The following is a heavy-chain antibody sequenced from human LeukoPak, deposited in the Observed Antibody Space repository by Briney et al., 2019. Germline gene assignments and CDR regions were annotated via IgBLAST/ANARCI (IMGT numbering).Heavy chain of an antibody. CDR2: IYASGST. Sequence: PSETLSLTCTVSGGSISSGSYFWSWIRQPAGKGLEWIGRIYASGSTNYNLSLKSRVTISLDTSKNQFSLKLSSVTAADTAVYYCAREAGVPDYWGQGTLVTVSS. J-gene: IGHJ4*02. CDR1: GGSISSGSYF. CDR3: AREAGVPDY. V-gene: IGHV4-61*02. D-gene: IGHD6-13*01.